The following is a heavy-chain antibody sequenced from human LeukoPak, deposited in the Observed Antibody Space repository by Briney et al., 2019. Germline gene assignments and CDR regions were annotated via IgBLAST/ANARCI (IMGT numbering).Heavy chain of an antibody. CDR1: GGSISSSSYY. D-gene: IGHD6-13*01. V-gene: IGHV4-39*07. CDR2: IYSGGTT. CDR3: ARVGIATAGRGAFDI. Sequence: SETLSLTCTVSGGSISSSSYYWGWIRQPPGRGLEWIASIYSGGTTYYNPSLKSRVTILLDTSKNQFSLKMTSVTDADTAVYYCARVGIATAGRGAFDIWGQGTMVTVSS. J-gene: IGHJ3*02.